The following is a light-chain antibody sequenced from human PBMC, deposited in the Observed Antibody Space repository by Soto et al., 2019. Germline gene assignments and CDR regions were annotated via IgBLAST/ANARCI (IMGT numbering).Light chain of an antibody. CDR2: DAS. V-gene: IGKV3-15*01. J-gene: IGKJ2*01. Sequence: EIVMTQSPATLSVSPGERATLSCRASQSVSRNLAWYQQKPCQPPRLLIYDASTRATGVPARFGGSGSGTEFTLTISGLQSEDFAVYYCQQYGDWPPDTFGQGTKVEI. CDR1: QSVSRN. CDR3: QQYGDWPPDT.